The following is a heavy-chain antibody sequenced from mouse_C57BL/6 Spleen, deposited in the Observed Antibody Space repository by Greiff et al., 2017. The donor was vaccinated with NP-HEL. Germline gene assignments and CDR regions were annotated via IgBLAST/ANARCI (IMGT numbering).Heavy chain of an antibody. CDR1: GFTFSDYG. V-gene: IGHV5-17*01. Sequence: DVMLVESGGGLVKPGGSLKLSCAASGFTFSDYGMHWVRQAPEKGLEWVAYISSGSSTIYYADTVKGRFTISRDNAKNTLFLQMTSLRSEDTAMYYCANHYYGSRWYFDVWGTGTTVTVSS. CDR3: ANHYYGSRWYFDV. CDR2: ISSGSSTI. D-gene: IGHD1-1*01. J-gene: IGHJ1*03.